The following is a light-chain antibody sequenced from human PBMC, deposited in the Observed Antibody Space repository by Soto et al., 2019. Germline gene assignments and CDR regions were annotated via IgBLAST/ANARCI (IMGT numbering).Light chain of an antibody. Sequence: QSVLTQPPSASGTPGQRVSISCSGSSSNIGSNTVNWYQQVPGAAPKLLIYSNNQRPSGVPDRFSASKSATSASVAITGLQSEDEADYYCASWDDSLNGLVFGGGTKLTVL. CDR3: ASWDDSLNGLV. V-gene: IGLV1-44*01. CDR1: SSNIGSNT. CDR2: SNN. J-gene: IGLJ3*02.